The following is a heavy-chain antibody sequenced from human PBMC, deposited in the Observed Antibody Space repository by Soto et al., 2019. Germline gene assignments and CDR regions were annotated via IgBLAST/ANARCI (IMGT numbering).Heavy chain of an antibody. J-gene: IGHJ3*02. D-gene: IGHD6-6*01. CDR3: LGSGSSWAFDM. V-gene: IGHV3-15*01. Sequence: EVHLIESGGGLVKPGESLRLSCVVSGLTFTNAWVSWVRQAPGKGLDWVGRIKGKTAGGTSDYAAPVKGRFTISRDDSKNTVYQQMNGLQSEDTAMYYCLGSGSSWAFDMWGQGTMVTVSP. CDR1: GLTFTNAW. CDR2: IKGKTAGGTS.